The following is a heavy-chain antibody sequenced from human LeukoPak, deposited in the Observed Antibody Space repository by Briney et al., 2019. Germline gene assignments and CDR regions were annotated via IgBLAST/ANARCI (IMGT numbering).Heavy chain of an antibody. V-gene: IGHV1-8*01. CDR2: MNPNSGNT. D-gene: IGHD3-22*01. Sequence: ASVKVSCKASGYTFTSYDINWVRQATGQGLEWMGWMNPNSGNTGYAQKFQGRVTMTRNTSISTAYMELSSLRSEDTAVYYCARRWKYYYDSSGYYDAFDIWGQGTMVTVSS. CDR3: ARRWKYYYDSSGYYDAFDI. CDR1: GYTFTSYD. J-gene: IGHJ3*02.